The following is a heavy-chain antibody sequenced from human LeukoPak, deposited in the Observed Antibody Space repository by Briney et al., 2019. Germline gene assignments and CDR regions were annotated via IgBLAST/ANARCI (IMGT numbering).Heavy chain of an antibody. CDR2: KKKDGNEK. Sequence: GGSLRLSCAASGFTFSSYEMNWAPKAPGKGLEGVANKKKDGNEKYYVDSVKGRFTISRDNAKNSLYLQMNSLRAEDTAVYYCARDKAVGATLFDYWGQGTLVTVSS. CDR1: GFTFSSYE. V-gene: IGHV3-7*01. CDR3: ARDKAVGATLFDY. J-gene: IGHJ4*02. D-gene: IGHD1-26*01.